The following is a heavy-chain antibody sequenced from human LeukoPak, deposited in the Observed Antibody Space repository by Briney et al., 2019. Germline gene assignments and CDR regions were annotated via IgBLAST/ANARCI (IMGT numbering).Heavy chain of an antibody. D-gene: IGHD2-15*01. J-gene: IGHJ4*02. CDR3: ARSVGIVVVVVATLDY. V-gene: IGHV1-2*02. CDR1: GYTFSGYY. Sequence: GASVKVSCKASGYTFSGYYIHWVRQAPGQGLGWMGWISPSTGGTDYAQKFQGRVIMTRDTSIATAYMELRRLRSDDTAVYYCARSVGIVVVVVATLDYWGQGTLVTVSS. CDR2: ISPSTGGT.